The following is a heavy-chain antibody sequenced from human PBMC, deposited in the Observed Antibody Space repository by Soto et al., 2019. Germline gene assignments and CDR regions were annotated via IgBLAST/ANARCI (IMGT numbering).Heavy chain of an antibody. CDR2: ISASGAAT. D-gene: IGHD2-21*01. CDR1: EFTFSNYA. J-gene: IGHJ5*02. V-gene: IGHV3-23*01. CDR3: ARGAVLSTTSGGWCNWFDP. Sequence: EVQLLESGGGLVQPGGSLRLSCTASEFTFSNYAMSWVRQAPGKGLEWVSAISASGAATYYVDSVKGRFTISRDNSKNTRYVQMNSLRAEDTGVYYCARGAVLSTTSGGWCNWFDPWGQGTLVTVSS.